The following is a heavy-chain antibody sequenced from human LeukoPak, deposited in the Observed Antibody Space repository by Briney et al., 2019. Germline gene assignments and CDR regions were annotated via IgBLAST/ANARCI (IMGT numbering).Heavy chain of an antibody. J-gene: IGHJ4*02. CDR3: ANWAASYYGSD. CDR2: INHSGST. D-gene: IGHD3-10*01. Sequence: SETLSLTCAVYGGSFSGYYWSWIRQPPGRGLEWIGEINHSGSTNYNPSLKSRVTISVDTSKNQFSLKLSSVTAADTAVYYCANWAASYYGSDWGQGTLVTVSS. CDR1: GGSFSGYY. V-gene: IGHV4-34*01.